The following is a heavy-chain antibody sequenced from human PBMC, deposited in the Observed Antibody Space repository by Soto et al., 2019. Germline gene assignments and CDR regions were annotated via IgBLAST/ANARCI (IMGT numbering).Heavy chain of an antibody. Sequence: GGSLRVSCAATGFTFGTYWVHWVRQAPGKGLVWVSRINSDGSTTNYAESVKGRFTISRDNAKNTLYLQMNSLRAEDTAVYYCARGGGNSDWYSAFDIWGQGTMVTVSS. CDR2: INSDGSTT. CDR1: GFTFGTYW. CDR3: ARGGGNSDWYSAFDI. J-gene: IGHJ3*02. V-gene: IGHV3-74*01. D-gene: IGHD6-19*01.